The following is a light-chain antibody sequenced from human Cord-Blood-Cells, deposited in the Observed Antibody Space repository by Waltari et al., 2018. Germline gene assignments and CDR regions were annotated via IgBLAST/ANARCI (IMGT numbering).Light chain of an antibody. J-gene: IGLJ2*01. Sequence: QSALTQSASVSGSPGQSITISCTGTSSDVGGYNYVSWYQQHPGKAPKLMIYDVSNRPSGVSNRFSGSKTGNTASRTISGLQAEDEADYYCSSYTSSSTVVFGGGTKLTGL. V-gene: IGLV2-14*01. CDR2: DVS. CDR1: SSDVGGYNY. CDR3: SSYTSSSTVV.